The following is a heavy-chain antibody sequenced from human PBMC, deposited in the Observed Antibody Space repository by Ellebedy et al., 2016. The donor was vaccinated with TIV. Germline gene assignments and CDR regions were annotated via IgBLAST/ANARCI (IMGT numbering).Heavy chain of an antibody. D-gene: IGHD4-17*01. CDR2: IYSGTGGPT. V-gene: IGHV3-66*01. CDR3: AREPPFGDYVDSYFDY. J-gene: IGHJ4*02. Sequence: PGGSLRLSCAVSGFTVSTNYMNWVRQAPGKGLEWVAVIYSGTGGPTYYADSVNGRFTISRDSSKNTLYLQLNSLRAEDTAVYYCAREPPFGDYVDSYFDYWGQGTLVSVSS. CDR1: GFTVSTNY.